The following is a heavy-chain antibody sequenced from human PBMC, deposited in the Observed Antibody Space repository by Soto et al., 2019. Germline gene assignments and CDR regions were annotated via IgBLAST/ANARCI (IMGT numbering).Heavy chain of an antibody. CDR1: GFTFSSYA. D-gene: IGHD6-13*01. Sequence: EVQLLESGGGLVQPGGSLRLSCAASGFTFSSYAMSWVRQAPGKGLEWVSAISGSGGSTYYADSVKGRFTISRDNSKNTLYLQMNSLRAEDTAVFYCAKGRGGSSWYSETYYYFDYWGQGTLVIVSS. CDR3: AKGRGGSSWYSETYYYFDY. V-gene: IGHV3-23*01. J-gene: IGHJ4*02. CDR2: ISGSGGST.